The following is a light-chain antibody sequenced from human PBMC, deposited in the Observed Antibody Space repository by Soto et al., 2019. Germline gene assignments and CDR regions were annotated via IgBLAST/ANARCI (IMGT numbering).Light chain of an antibody. CDR1: QGISTW. Sequence: EIPATMSPASLSASVGDRDTITCRASQGISTWLAWYQQKAGKAPNLLIYGASNLHSGVPSRFSGSGSGTNFTLTISSLQPEDFATYYCPQANSFPITFGQVTRLEI. J-gene: IGKJ5*01. CDR3: PQANSFPIT. CDR2: GAS. V-gene: IGKV1-12*01.